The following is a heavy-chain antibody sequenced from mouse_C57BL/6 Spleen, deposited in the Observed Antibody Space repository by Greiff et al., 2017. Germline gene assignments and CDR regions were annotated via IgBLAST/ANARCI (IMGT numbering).Heavy chain of an antibody. CDR2: IDPETGGT. J-gene: IGHJ3*01. V-gene: IGHV1-15*01. CDR3: TRDGIYYYGISRAWFAY. CDR1: GYTFTDYA. D-gene: IGHD1-1*01. Sequence: QVQLQQSGAELVRPGASVSLSCKASGYTFTDYAMHWVKPTPVHGLEWIGAIDPETGGTAYNQKFKGKAILTADKSSSTAYMVLRSLTSEDSAVYYCTRDGIYYYGISRAWFAYWGEGTLVTVSA.